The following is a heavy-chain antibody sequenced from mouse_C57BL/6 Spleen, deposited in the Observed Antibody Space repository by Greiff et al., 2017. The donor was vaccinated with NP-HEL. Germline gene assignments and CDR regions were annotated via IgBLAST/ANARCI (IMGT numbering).Heavy chain of an antibody. Sequence: EVMLVESGGGLVKPGGSLKLSCAASGFTFSDYGMHWVRQAPEKGLEWVAYISSGSSTIYYADTVKGRFTISRDNAKNTLFLQMTSLRSEDTAMYYCARSPIYYDYDGISYWYFDVWGTGTTVTVSS. D-gene: IGHD2-4*01. CDR1: GFTFSDYG. CDR3: ARSPIYYDYDGISYWYFDV. CDR2: ISSGSSTI. J-gene: IGHJ1*03. V-gene: IGHV5-17*01.